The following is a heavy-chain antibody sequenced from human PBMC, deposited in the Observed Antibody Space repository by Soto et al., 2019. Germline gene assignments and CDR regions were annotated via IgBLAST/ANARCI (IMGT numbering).Heavy chain of an antibody. J-gene: IGHJ4*02. CDR1: GGSISGSYYY. D-gene: IGHD1-20*01. CDR2: VFYTGFT. CDR3: AASQKGYNWNYFDH. V-gene: IGHV4-39*01. Sequence: SETLSLTCAVSGGSISGSYYYWAWLRQSPGKGPEWLGSVFYTGFTSYNPSLESRVSVSVDTSKSQFSLKLSAVTAADTAVYYCAASQKGYNWNYFDHWGQGALVTVSS.